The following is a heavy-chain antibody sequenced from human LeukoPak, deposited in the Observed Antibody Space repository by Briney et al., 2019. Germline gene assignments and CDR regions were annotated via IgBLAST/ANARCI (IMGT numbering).Heavy chain of an antibody. CDR1: GGSITSSSYY. Sequence: SETLSLTCTVSGGSITSSSYYWGWIRQPPGKGLEWLGSIYYSGSTYYNPSLKSRVTISVDTSKNQFSLKLSAVTAADTAVYYCARLFLKNRYIDYWGQGTLVTVSS. CDR3: ARLFLKNRYIDY. CDR2: IYYSGST. V-gene: IGHV4-39*01. D-gene: IGHD2-21*01. J-gene: IGHJ4*02.